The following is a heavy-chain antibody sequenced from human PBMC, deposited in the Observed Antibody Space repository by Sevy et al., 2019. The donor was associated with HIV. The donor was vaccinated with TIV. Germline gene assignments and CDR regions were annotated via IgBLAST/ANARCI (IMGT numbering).Heavy chain of an antibody. CDR3: ARAEVDTAIEGFDY. J-gene: IGHJ4*02. Sequence: ASVKVSCKASGYTFTRYSMNWVRQAPGQGLEWMGWINTNTGNPTYAQGFTGRFVFSLDTSVSTAYLQISSLKADDTAVYYCARAEVDTAIEGFDYWGQRTLVTVFS. V-gene: IGHV7-4-1*02. D-gene: IGHD5-18*01. CDR1: GYTFTRYS. CDR2: INTNTGNP.